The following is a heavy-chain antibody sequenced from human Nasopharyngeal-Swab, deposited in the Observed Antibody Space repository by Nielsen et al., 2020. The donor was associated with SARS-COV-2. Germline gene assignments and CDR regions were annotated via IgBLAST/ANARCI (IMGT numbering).Heavy chain of an antibody. CDR1: GFTFSNFA. V-gene: IGHV3-23*01. D-gene: IGHD5-12*01. CDR2: ISGGSDST. J-gene: IGHJ6*02. Sequence: GESLKISCAASGFTFSNFAMSWVRRAPGKGLEWVSVISGGSDSTYYTDSVRGRFTISRDNSKNTLNLQMNNLRAEDTAIYYCAKDRDSGDDSEEYYHYYGMDVWGQGAPVTVSS. CDR3: AKDRDSGDDSEEYYHYYGMDV.